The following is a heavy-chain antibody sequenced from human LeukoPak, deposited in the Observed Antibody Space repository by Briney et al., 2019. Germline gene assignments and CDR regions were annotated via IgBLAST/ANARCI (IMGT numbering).Heavy chain of an antibody. CDR1: GFTCSNYW. Sequence: GGSLRLSCAASGFTCSNYWMHWLRQAPGKGLGWVSRINGGGSSTPYADSVKGRFTISRDNAEKSLFLQMNNLRVEDTALYYCARYGSYLDAVDFWGQGTLVTVAS. V-gene: IGHV3-74*01. CDR2: INGGGSST. J-gene: IGHJ3*01. D-gene: IGHD1-26*01. CDR3: ARYGSYLDAVDF.